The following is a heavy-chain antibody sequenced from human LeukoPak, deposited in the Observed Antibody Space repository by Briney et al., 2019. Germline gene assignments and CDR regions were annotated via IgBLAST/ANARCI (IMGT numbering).Heavy chain of an antibody. Sequence: GGSLRLSCAASGFTFSDYWMHWVRQAPGKRLMWVSRIKNDGTTTNYADSVKGRFTISRDNAKNSLYLQMNSLRAEDTAVYYCARDGISGWATFDYWGQGTLVTVSS. CDR1: GFTFSDYW. J-gene: IGHJ4*02. V-gene: IGHV3-74*01. CDR2: IKNDGTTT. D-gene: IGHD6-19*01. CDR3: ARDGISGWATFDY.